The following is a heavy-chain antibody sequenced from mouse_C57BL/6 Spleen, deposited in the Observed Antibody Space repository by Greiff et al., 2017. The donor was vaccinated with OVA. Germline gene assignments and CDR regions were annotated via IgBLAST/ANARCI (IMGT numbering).Heavy chain of an antibody. D-gene: IGHD2-5*01. CDR3: VRQGSNYDY. J-gene: IGHJ2*01. CDR2: IRSKSNNYAT. Sequence: EVQLVESGGGLVQPKGSLTLSCAASGFSFNTYAMNWVRQAPGKGLEWVARIRSKSNNYATYYADSVKDRFTISRDDSESKLYLQMNNLKTEDTAMYYCVRQGSNYDYWGQGTTLTVSS. V-gene: IGHV10-1*01. CDR1: GFSFNTYA.